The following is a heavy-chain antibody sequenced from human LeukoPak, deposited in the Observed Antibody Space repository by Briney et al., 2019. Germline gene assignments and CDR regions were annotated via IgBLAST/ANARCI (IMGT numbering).Heavy chain of an antibody. J-gene: IGHJ4*02. V-gene: IGHV4-39*07. CDR2: IYYSGST. Sequence: PSETLSLTCTVSGGSISSNTYYWGWIRQPPGEGLEWIGSIYYSGSTSYNPSLKNRVTISVDTSKNQFSLKLSSVTAADTAVYYCARESAMTGTDYWGQGTLVTVSS. CDR1: GGSISSNTYY. D-gene: IGHD6-19*01. CDR3: ARESAMTGTDY.